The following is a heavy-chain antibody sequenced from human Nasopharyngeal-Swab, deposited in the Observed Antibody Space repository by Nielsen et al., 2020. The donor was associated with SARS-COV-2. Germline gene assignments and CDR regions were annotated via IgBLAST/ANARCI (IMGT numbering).Heavy chain of an antibody. Sequence: GESLKISCAASGFTFSSYAMSWVRQAPGKGLEWVSAISGSGGSTYYADSVKGRFTISRDNSKNTLYLQMNSLRAEDTAVYYCYNRVVAGDHNFDYWGQGTLVTVSS. V-gene: IGHV3-23*01. D-gene: IGHD6-19*01. CDR3: YNRVVAGDHNFDY. CDR2: ISGSGGST. J-gene: IGHJ4*02. CDR1: GFTFSSYA.